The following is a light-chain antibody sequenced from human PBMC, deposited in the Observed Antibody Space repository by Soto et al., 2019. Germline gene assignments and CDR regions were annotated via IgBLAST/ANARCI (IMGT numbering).Light chain of an antibody. CDR1: QTISTH. Sequence: DIQMTQSPSSLSASVGDRVTITCRASQTISTHLHWYQHKPGKAPNLLIYGASSLQTGVPSRFSGSGSGTDFTLSINSLQSEDFATYYCQHSYTSPYTFGQGTELEI. CDR2: GAS. V-gene: IGKV1-39*01. J-gene: IGKJ2*01. CDR3: QHSYTSPYT.